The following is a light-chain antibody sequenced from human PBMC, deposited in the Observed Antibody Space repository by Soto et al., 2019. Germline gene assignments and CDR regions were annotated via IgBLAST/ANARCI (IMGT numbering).Light chain of an antibody. CDR1: QTVSITY. V-gene: IGKV3-20*01. J-gene: IGKJ5*01. CDR2: GAS. Sequence: VLTQSPGTLSLSPGESATLSCRASQTVSITYSTWYQQKPGQAPRLLIFGASKRATGIPDRFSGSGSGRDFTLTISGLEPEDFAVYYCQQYGSSPLISFGQGTRLEIK. CDR3: QQYGSSPLIS.